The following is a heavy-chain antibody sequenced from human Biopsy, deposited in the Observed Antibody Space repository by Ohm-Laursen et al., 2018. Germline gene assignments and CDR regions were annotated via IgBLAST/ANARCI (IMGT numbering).Heavy chain of an antibody. Sequence: PGTLSLTCVVSGGSISNYFWTWIRQPPGKGLEWIGYFRFEDRTSYNSSLKSRVTISADTSKNQFSLRLSSVTAADTAVYYCALGGGSYVNFDYWGQGTLATVSS. CDR3: ALGGGSYVNFDY. CDR2: FRFEDRT. J-gene: IGHJ4*02. D-gene: IGHD1-26*01. CDR1: GGSISNYF. V-gene: IGHV4-59*01.